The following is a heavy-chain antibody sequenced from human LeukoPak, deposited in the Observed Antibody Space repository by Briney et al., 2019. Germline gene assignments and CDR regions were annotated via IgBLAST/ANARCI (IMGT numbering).Heavy chain of an antibody. J-gene: IGHJ6*02. Sequence: GGSLTLSCAASGLTVSSNYMSSVRQAPGRWLEWVLGISGSGGSTYYADSVNGRFTISRDNSKNTLYLQMNSLRDEDTAVYYCARASHLTASSYYYYGMDVWGQGTTVTVSS. CDR2: ISGSGGST. D-gene: IGHD2-21*02. V-gene: IGHV3-66*01. CDR1: GLTVSSNY. CDR3: ARASHLTASSYYYYGMDV.